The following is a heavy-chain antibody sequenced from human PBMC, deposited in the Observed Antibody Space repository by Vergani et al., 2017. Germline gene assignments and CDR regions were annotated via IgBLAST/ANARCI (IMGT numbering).Heavy chain of an antibody. CDR2: IYYSGST. Sequence: QVQLQESGPGLVKPSETLSLTCTVSGGSISSYYWSWIRQPPGKGLEWIGYIYYSGSTNYNPSLKSRVTISVDTSKNQFSLKLSSVTAADTAVYYCARDKDSSGWYRDHYGMAVGGQGTTVTVSS. CDR3: ARDKDSSGWYRDHYGMAV. V-gene: IGHV4-59*01. J-gene: IGHJ6*02. D-gene: IGHD6-19*01. CDR1: GGSISSYY.